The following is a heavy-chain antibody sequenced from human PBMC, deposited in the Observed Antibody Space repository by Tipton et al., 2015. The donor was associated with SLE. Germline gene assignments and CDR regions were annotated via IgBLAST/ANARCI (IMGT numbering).Heavy chain of an antibody. Sequence: TLSLTCTVSGGSISSHYWSWIRQPPGKGLGWIGYIYYSGSTNYNPSLKSRVTISVDTSKNQFSLKLSSVTAADTAVYYCASLEGYYDFWSGYYAFDIWGQGTMVTVSS. V-gene: IGHV4-59*11. CDR3: ASLEGYYDFWSGYYAFDI. D-gene: IGHD3-3*01. J-gene: IGHJ3*02. CDR1: GGSISSHY. CDR2: IYYSGST.